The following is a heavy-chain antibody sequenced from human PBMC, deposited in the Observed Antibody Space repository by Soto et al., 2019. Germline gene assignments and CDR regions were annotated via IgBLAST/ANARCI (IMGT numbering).Heavy chain of an antibody. CDR2: ISGSGGST. V-gene: IGHV3-23*01. D-gene: IGHD2-15*01. J-gene: IGHJ3*02. CDR3: AKGLGVEGAFDI. CDR1: GFTFSSYA. Sequence: HPGGSLRLSCAASGFTFSSYAMSWVRQAPGKGLEWVSAISGSGGSTYYADSVKGRFTISRDNSKNTLYLQMNSLRAEDTAVYYCAKGLGVEGAFDIWGQGTMVTVSS.